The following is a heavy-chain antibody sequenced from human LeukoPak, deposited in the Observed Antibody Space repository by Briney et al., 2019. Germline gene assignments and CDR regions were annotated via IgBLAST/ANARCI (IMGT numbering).Heavy chain of an antibody. CDR1: GYTFTGYY. D-gene: IGHD3-22*01. V-gene: IGHV1-2*02. Sequence: GASVKVSCKASGYTFTGYYMHWVRQAPGQGLEWMGWINPNSGGTNYAQKFQGRVTMTRDTSISTAYMELSGLRSDDTAVYYCARQGYDSSGYYFDYWGQGTLVTVSS. CDR2: INPNSGGT. CDR3: ARQGYDSSGYYFDY. J-gene: IGHJ4*02.